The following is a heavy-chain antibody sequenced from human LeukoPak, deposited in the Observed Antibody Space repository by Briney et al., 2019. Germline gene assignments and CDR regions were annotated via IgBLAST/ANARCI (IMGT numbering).Heavy chain of an antibody. CDR2: FDPEDGET. V-gene: IGHV1-24*01. D-gene: IGHD5-18*01. Sequence: ASVKVSCKVSGYTLTELSMHWVRQAPGKGLEWMGGFDPEDGETIYAQKFQGRVTMTEDTSTDTAYMELSSLRSEDTAVYYCATRVDVDTAMIVDYWGQGTLVTVSS. J-gene: IGHJ4*02. CDR3: ATRVDVDTAMIVDY. CDR1: GYTLTELS.